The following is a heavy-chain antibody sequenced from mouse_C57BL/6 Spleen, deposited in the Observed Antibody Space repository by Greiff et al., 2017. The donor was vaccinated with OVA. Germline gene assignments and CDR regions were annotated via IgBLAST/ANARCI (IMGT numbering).Heavy chain of an antibody. D-gene: IGHD2-2*01. Sequence: QVQLQQPGAELVKPGASVKLSCKASGYTFTSYWMHWVKQRPGQGLEWIGMIHPNSGSTNYNEKFKSKATLTVDKSSSTAYMQLSSLTSEDSAVYYCARLGYYDAMDYWGQGTSVTVSS. J-gene: IGHJ4*01. V-gene: IGHV1-64*01. CDR1: GYTFTSYW. CDR3: ARLGYYDAMDY. CDR2: IHPNSGST.